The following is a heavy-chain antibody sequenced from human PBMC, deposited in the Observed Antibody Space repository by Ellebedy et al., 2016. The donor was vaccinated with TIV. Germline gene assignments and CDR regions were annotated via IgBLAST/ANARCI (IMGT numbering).Heavy chain of an antibody. J-gene: IGHJ4*02. CDR1: GFTFISYG. CDR3: AKEKGYSGSYPHDL. V-gene: IGHV3-30*18. D-gene: IGHD1-26*01. Sequence: GESLKISCAASGFTFISYGMHWVRQAPGKGPELVAVISFDGSTPYYADFVQGRFNISRDNPKTTLYLEMNNLRIEETAMYYCAKEKGYSGSYPHDLWGRGTLVTVSS. CDR2: ISFDGSTP.